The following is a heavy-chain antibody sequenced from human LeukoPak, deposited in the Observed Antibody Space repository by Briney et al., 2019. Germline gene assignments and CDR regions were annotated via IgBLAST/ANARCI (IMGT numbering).Heavy chain of an antibody. CDR3: ARNGGNSDFGY. Sequence: SETLSLTCAVSGGSISSSSWWSWVRQPPGKGLEWIGEIYHSGSTNYNPSLKSRVTISVDKSKNQFSLKLNSMTAADTAVYYCARNGGNSDFGYWGRGTLVTVSS. CDR2: IYHSGST. CDR1: GGSISSSSW. J-gene: IGHJ4*02. D-gene: IGHD4-23*01. V-gene: IGHV4-4*02.